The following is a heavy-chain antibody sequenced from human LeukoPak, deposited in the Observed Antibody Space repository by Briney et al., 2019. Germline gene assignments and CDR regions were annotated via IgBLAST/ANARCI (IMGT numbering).Heavy chain of an antibody. D-gene: IGHD3-9*01. CDR1: GFTFSNYG. CDR3: ARDFDRAGDYHHFDF. V-gene: IGHV3-21*01. Sequence: GGSLRLSCAGAGFTFSNYGMSWVRQAPGKGLEWVSVISRSGTETYHADSVRGRFTISRDNAKNSLYLQMDSLRAEDTAVYYCARDFDRAGDYHHFDFWGQGTLVTVSS. CDR2: ISRSGTET. J-gene: IGHJ4*02.